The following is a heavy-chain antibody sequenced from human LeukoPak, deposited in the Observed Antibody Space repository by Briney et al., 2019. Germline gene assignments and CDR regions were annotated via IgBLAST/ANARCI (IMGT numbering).Heavy chain of an antibody. J-gene: IGHJ6*04. CDR3: VRAPWWNGMDV. CDR1: GFTFSSYE. D-gene: IGHD2-15*01. CDR2: ISGSGNTI. V-gene: IGHV3-48*03. Sequence: GGSLRLSCAASGFTFSSYEMSWVRQAPGKGLEWVSYISGSGNTIYYADSVKGQFIISRDNAKNSLYLQMNSLRAEDTAVYYCVRAPWWNGMDVWGKGTTVTVSS.